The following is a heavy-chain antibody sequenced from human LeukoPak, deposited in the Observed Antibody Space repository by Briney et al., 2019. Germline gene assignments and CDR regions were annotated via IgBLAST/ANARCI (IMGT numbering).Heavy chain of an antibody. D-gene: IGHD6-19*01. V-gene: IGHV3-23*01. CDR1: GFTFSSSA. CDR2: ISGSGGST. J-gene: IGHJ4*02. CDR3: AKDSSSGWYYFDY. Sequence: GGSLRLSCAASGFTFSSSAMSWVRQAPGKGLEWVSAISGSGGSTYYADSVKGRFTISRDNSKNTLYLQMNSLRAEDTAVYYCAKDSSSGWYYFDYWGQGTLVTVSS.